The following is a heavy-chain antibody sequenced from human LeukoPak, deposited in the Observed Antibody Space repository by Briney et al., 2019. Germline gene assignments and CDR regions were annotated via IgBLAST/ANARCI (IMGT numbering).Heavy chain of an antibody. Sequence: ASVKVSCKASGYTFTDYYMHWVRQAPGQGLEWMGWINANSGGTKYAQKFQGRVTMTRDTSISTAYMELNRLRSDDTAVYYCARDPFGQDSDFDYWGQGTLVTVSS. CDR1: GYTFTDYY. J-gene: IGHJ4*02. CDR2: INANSGGT. V-gene: IGHV1-2*02. D-gene: IGHD3-10*01. CDR3: ARDPFGQDSDFDY.